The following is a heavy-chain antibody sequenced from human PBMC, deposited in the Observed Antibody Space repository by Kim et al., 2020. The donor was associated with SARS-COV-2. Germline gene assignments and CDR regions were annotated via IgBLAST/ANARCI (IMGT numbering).Heavy chain of an antibody. V-gene: IGHV3-48*02. Sequence: GGSLRLSCAASGFTFNTYGMIWVRQAPGKGLEWLSYISSSSRTINYADSVKGRFAISRDNAKNTLYLQMNSLRDEDTAVYYCARDLGRVRGVNSIDYWGQGTLVTVSS. D-gene: IGHD3-10*01. J-gene: IGHJ4*02. CDR1: GFTFNTYG. CDR2: ISSSSRTI. CDR3: ARDLGRVRGVNSIDY.